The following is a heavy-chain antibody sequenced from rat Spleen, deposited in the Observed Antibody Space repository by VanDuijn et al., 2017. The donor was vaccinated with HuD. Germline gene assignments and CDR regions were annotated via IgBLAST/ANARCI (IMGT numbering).Heavy chain of an antibody. CDR3: TRGGSSRFDY. J-gene: IGHJ2*01. V-gene: IGHV5-17*01. CDR1: GFTFSDYH. Sequence: EVQLVESGGGLVQPGTSLKLSCAASGFTFSDYHMAWVRQAPTKGLEWVATISYDGISTYYRDSVRGRFTISNNNAESTLYLQMNSLRSEDTATYYCTRGGSSRFDYWGQGVMVTVSS. D-gene: IGHD1-2*01. CDR2: ISYDGIST.